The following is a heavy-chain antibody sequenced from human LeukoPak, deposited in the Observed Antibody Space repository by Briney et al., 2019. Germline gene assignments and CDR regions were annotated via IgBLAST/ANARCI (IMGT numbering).Heavy chain of an antibody. CDR1: GFTFSSYW. V-gene: IGHV3-74*01. Sequence: GGSLRLSCAASGFTFSSYWMHWVRQAPGKGLVWVSRINTDGSSTSYADSVKGRFTISRDNAKNTLYLQMNSLRAEDTAVYYCARVLAARYRSSPFDYWGQGTLVTVSS. J-gene: IGHJ4*02. CDR3: ARVLAARYRSSPFDY. CDR2: INTDGSST. D-gene: IGHD6-6*01.